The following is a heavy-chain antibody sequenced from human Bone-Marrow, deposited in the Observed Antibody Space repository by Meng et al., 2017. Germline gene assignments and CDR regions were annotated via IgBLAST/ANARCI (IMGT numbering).Heavy chain of an antibody. CDR3: ARDADWVIFDH. J-gene: IGHJ4*02. V-gene: IGHV3-21*01. CDR2: ISSSSSYI. CDR1: GFTFSSYS. D-gene: IGHD3-9*01. Sequence: GGSLRLSCAASGFTFSSYSMNWVRQAPGKGLEWVSSISSSSSYIYYADSVKGRFIISRDDAKNTVYLQMNSLRAEDTAVYYCARDADWVIFDHWGQGALVTVSS.